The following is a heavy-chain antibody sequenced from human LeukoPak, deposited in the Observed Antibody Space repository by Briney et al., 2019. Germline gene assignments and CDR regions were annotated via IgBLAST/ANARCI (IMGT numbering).Heavy chain of an antibody. CDR1: SGSISSSSYY. CDR2: FYYTGIT. V-gene: IGHV4-39*01. J-gene: IGHJ4*02. Sequence: AETLCYPFSVSSGSISSSSYYWGWIRQPPGKGLEWIGSFYYTGITYYNPSLKSRVTISVDASENQFSLKLSSVTAADTALYYCGRHGFGSILTGALIDYWGQGNLVPVST. CDR3: GRHGFGSILTGALIDY. D-gene: IGHD3-10*01.